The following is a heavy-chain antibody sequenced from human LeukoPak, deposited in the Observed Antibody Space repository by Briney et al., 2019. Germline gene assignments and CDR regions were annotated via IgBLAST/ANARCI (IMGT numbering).Heavy chain of an antibody. CDR3: ARNRPVDTAMVTWLYYYYYMDV. V-gene: IGHV4-34*01. CDR2: INHSGST. Sequence: PSGTLSLTCAVYGGSFSGYYWSWIRQPPGKGLEWIGEINHSGSTNYNPSLKSRVTISVDTSKNQFSLKLSSVTAADTAVYYCARNRPVDTAMVTWLYYYYYMDVWGKGTTVTISS. CDR1: GGSFSGYY. J-gene: IGHJ6*03. D-gene: IGHD5-18*01.